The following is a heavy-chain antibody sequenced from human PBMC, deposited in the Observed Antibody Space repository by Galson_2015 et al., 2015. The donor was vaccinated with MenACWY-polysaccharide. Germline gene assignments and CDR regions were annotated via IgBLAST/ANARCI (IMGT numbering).Heavy chain of an antibody. V-gene: IGHV3-48*01. J-gene: IGHJ6*02. CDR1: GFTFSSNS. CDR3: ARLHCSSTSCYPTDYYYYGMDV. CDR2: ISSSSSTI. Sequence: SLRLSCAASGFTFSSNSMNWVRQAPGKGLEWVSYISSSSSTIYYADSVKGRFTISRDNAKNSLFLQMNSLRAEDTAVYYCARLHCSSTSCYPTDYYYYGMDVWGQGTTVTVSS. D-gene: IGHD2-2*01.